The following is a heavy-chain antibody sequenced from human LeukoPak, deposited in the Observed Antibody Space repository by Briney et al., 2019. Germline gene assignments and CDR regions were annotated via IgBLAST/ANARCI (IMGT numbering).Heavy chain of an antibody. D-gene: IGHD3-22*01. Sequence: GASVKVSCKASGYTFTTYGISWVRQAPGQGLEWMGWISAYNGNTNSAQKLQGRVTMTTDASTSTAYMELSSLRSEDTAVYYCARALVDSYYYYYMDVWGKGTTVTISS. CDR2: ISAYNGNT. V-gene: IGHV1-18*01. CDR3: ARALVDSYYYYYMDV. J-gene: IGHJ6*03. CDR1: GYTFTTYG.